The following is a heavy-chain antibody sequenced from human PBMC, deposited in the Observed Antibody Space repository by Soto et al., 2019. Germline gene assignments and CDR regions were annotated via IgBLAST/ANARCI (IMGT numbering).Heavy chain of an antibody. CDR1: GYSFTSNW. CDR3: AGRCRGANCFSSYAMDV. V-gene: IGHV5-10-1*01. J-gene: IGHJ6*02. Sequence: GESLKISCKGSGYSFTSNWINWVRQMPGKDLEWMGRIDPSESQSNYNPSFQGHVTISADKSTSSAYLQWNTLKASDTAMYYCAGRCRGANCFSSYAMDVRGQGTTVTVAS. D-gene: IGHD2-15*01. CDR2: IDPSESQS.